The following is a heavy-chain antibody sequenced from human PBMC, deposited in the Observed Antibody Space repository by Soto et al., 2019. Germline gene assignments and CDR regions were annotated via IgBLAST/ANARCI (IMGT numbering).Heavy chain of an antibody. V-gene: IGHV4-31*03. CDR2: IYYSGST. D-gene: IGHD1-26*01. CDR3: AKAQAWELLFDF. CDR1: GASISSGGYY. J-gene: IGHJ4*02. Sequence: SETLSLTGTVSGASISSGGYYWSLIRQHPGKGLEWIANIYYSGSTYYNPSLKSRVTISIDTPKNQFSLKLSSVTAADTAVYYCAKAQAWELLFDFWGQGTLVTVSS.